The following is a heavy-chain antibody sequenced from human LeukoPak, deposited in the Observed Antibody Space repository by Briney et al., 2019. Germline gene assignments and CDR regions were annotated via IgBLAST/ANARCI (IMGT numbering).Heavy chain of an antibody. D-gene: IGHD3-22*01. J-gene: IGHJ5*02. CDR2: ITGSCAGT. CDR1: GFTLSGYA. CDR3: GKDRANYYDTSGHYYRRNGDH. V-gene: IGHV3-23*01. Sequence: PGGSLRLSCAASGFTLSGYAMSWVRQAPGKGLEWVSSITGSCAGTYYADSVKGRVTISRDNSENTLYLQMNSLRSEDTAVHYCGKDRANYYDTSGHYYRRNGDHGGQGTEVSVSS.